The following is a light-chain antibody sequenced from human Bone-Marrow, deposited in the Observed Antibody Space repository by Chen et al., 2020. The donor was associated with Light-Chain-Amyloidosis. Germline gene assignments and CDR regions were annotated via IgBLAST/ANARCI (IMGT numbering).Light chain of an antibody. CDR2: DNS. V-gene: IGLV1-51*01. Sequence: QSVLTQPPSVSAAPGQKVTISCSGSSSNIGNNYVSWYQQLPGTAPKLLIYDNSNRPSGIPDRFSGAKSRTSATLGITGLQTGDEADYYCETWDSGPSAALFGGGAKLTVL. J-gene: IGLJ3*02. CDR1: SSNIGNNY. CDR3: ETWDSGPSAAL.